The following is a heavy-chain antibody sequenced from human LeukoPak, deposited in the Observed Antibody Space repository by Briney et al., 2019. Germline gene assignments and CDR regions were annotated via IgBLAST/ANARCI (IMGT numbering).Heavy chain of an antibody. CDR1: GFTFSDYY. J-gene: IGHJ3*02. Sequence: PGGSLRLSCVASGFTFSDYYMSWIRQAPGKGLEWVSYISGSSTGSYTKYADSVKGRFTISRDNAKNSLYLQMNSLRAEDTAVYYCAREVGASNDAFDIWGQGTMVTVSS. CDR3: AREVGASNDAFDI. CDR2: ISGSSTGSYT. D-gene: IGHD1-26*01. V-gene: IGHV3-11*06.